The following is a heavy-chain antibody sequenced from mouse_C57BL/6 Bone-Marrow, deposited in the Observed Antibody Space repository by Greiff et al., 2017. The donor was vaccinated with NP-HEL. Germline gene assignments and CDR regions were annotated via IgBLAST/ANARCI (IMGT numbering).Heavy chain of an antibody. CDR3: TRAPFYYSNYPAWFAY. V-gene: IGHV5-9-1*02. J-gene: IGHJ3*01. Sequence: EVQVVESGEGLVKPGGSLKLSFAASGFTFSSYAMSWVRQTPEKRLEWVAYISSGGDYIYYADTVKGRFTISRDNARNTLYLQMSSLKSEDTAMYYCTRAPFYYSNYPAWFAYWGQGTLVTVSA. D-gene: IGHD2-5*01. CDR1: GFTFSSYA. CDR2: ISSGGDYI.